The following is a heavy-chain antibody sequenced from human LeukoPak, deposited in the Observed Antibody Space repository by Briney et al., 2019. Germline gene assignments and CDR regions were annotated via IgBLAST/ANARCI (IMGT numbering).Heavy chain of an antibody. J-gene: IGHJ6*02. CDR2: IYSRGST. V-gene: IGHV3-66*01. CDR3: AATYGSGSWYYYYGVDV. CDR1: GFSINNLY. D-gene: IGHD3-10*01. Sequence: PGGSLRLSCAASGFSINNLYMSWVRQAPGKGLEWVSVIYSRGSTYYGDFVKGRFTISRDNSKNTLYLQMNSLRAEDTAVYYCAATYGSGSWYYYYGVDVWGQGTTVTVSS.